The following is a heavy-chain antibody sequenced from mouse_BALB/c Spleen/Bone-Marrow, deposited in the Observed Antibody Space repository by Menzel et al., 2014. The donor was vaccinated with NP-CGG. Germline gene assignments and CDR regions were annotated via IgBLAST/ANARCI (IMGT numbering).Heavy chain of an antibody. Sequence: VQLQQSGPELVKPGASVKMSCKASGYTFTSYVMHWVKQKPGQGLEWIGYINPYNDGTKYNEKFRGKATLTSDKSSSTAYMELSSLTSEDSAVYYCARGGYGNVYYAMDYWGQGTSVTVSS. CDR2: INPYNDGT. CDR3: ARGGYGNVYYAMDY. J-gene: IGHJ4*01. V-gene: IGHV1-14*01. CDR1: GYTFTSYV. D-gene: IGHD2-10*02.